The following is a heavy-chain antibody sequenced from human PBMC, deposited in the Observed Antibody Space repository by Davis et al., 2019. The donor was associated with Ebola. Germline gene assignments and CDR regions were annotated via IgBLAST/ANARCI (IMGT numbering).Heavy chain of an antibody. V-gene: IGHV4-30-4*07. D-gene: IGHD4-17*01. CDR2: IFYSGNT. CDR1: GGSVSRSSDF. J-gene: IGHJ4*02. Sequence: MPSETLSLTCTVSGGSVSRSSDFWSWIRQPPGKGLEWIGYIFYSGNTYYSPSLQSRVSISIDKSKNQLSLEMTSVTAADTALYYCARDDYGDYNFDYWGQGTLVTVSA. CDR3: ARDDYGDYNFDY.